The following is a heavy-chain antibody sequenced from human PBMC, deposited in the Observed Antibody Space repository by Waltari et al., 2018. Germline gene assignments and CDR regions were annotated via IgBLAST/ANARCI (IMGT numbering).Heavy chain of an antibody. D-gene: IGHD3-3*01. Sequence: VQSGGEVKKPGASVKVSCKASGYTFSSYGVSWVRQAPGQGPEWMGWISGHNGDTKYADKVQDRLTLTTKTSTATAYMELRNLRNDDTAVYYCAREATIFGGVLLDPFDFWGQGTLVTVSS. CDR2: ISGHNGDT. CDR1: GYTFSSYG. V-gene: IGHV1-18*01. J-gene: IGHJ3*01. CDR3: AREATIFGGVLLDPFDF.